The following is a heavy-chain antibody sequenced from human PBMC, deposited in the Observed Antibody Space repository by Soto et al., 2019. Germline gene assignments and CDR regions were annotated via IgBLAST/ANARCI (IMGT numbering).Heavy chain of an antibody. Sequence: GGSLRLSCAASGFTFSSYAMSWVRQAPGKGLEWVSAISGSGGSTYYADSVKGRFTISRDNSKNTLYLQMNSLRAEDTAVYYCAPRDGYNKIFDYWGQGTLVTVSS. D-gene: IGHD5-12*01. CDR3: APRDGYNKIFDY. CDR2: ISGSGGST. CDR1: GFTFSSYA. V-gene: IGHV3-23*01. J-gene: IGHJ4*02.